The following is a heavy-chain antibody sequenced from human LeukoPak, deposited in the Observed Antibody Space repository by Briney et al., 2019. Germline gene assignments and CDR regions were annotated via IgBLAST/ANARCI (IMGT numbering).Heavy chain of an antibody. CDR1: GGSISSYY. CDR2: IYYSGST. CDR3: ARVSLPGDYYYYGMDV. V-gene: IGHV4-59*01. J-gene: IGHJ6*02. Sequence: SETLSLTCTVSGGSISSYYWSWIRQPPGKGLEWIGYIYYSGSTNYNPSLKSRVTISVDTSENQFSLKLSSVTAADTAVYYCARVSLPGDYYYYGMDVWGQGTTVTVSS. D-gene: IGHD4-17*01.